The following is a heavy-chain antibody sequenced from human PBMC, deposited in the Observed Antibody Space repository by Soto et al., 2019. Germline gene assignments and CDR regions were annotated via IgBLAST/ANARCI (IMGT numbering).Heavy chain of an antibody. Sequence: SETLSLTCTVSGGSISDDTYYWGWIRQPPGKGLEWIGSIYYSGTSSYNPSLKSRVTMSVDTSKNQVVLTMTNMDPVDTATYYCARIPPYSSGWFYFDYWGQGTLVTVSS. CDR1: GGSISDDTYY. CDR3: ARIPPYSSGWFYFDY. V-gene: IGHV4-39*06. J-gene: IGHJ4*02. CDR2: IYYSGTS. D-gene: IGHD6-19*01.